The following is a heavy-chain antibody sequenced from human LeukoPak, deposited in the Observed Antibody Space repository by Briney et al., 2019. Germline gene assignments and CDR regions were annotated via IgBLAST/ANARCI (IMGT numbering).Heavy chain of an antibody. Sequence: GGSLRLSCSASGFSFSNYFMHWVRQAPGEGLVWVSRISGDGTTTIYADSVEGRFTISRDNAKNTLYLQMNSLRAEDTAVYYCARRVDATRWFDPWGQGALVTVSS. J-gene: IGHJ5*02. CDR3: ARRVDATRWFDP. CDR2: ISGDGTTT. V-gene: IGHV3-74*01. D-gene: IGHD2-15*01. CDR1: GFSFSNYF.